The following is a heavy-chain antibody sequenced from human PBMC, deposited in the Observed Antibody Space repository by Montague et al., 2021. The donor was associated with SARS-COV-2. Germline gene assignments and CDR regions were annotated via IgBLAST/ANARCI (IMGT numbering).Heavy chain of an antibody. Sequence: SLRLSCAASGFNFTNYNINWVRQPPGTGLEWVSSISGSGFGGPYIYYSDPVKGRFTISRDNAKNSVYLQMNSLRAEDTALYYCAGESVSSFGVVILGMDVGGRGTTVTVP. CDR3: AGESVSSFGVVILGMDV. V-gene: IGHV3-21*01. D-gene: IGHD3-3*01. CDR1: GFNFTNYN. CDR2: ISGSGFGGPYI. J-gene: IGHJ6*01.